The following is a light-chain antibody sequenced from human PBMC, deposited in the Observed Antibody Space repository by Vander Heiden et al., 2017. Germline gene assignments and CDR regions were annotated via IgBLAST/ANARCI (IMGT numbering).Light chain of an antibody. Sequence: DIQMTHSPSTLSASLGARVTITCRASQSISSWLAWYKQKPGKAPKLRIYDAASLESGVPSRFSGSGSGTEFTLTISSRQPDDFATYYCQQYKSYSPWTFGQGTKVEIK. CDR1: QSISSW. J-gene: IGKJ1*01. CDR2: DAA. V-gene: IGKV1-5*01. CDR3: QQYKSYSPWT.